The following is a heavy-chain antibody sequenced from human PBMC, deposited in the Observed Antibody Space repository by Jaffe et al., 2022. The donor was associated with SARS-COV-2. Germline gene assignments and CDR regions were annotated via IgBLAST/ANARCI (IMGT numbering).Heavy chain of an antibody. D-gene: IGHD1-7*01. CDR3: TARTGTYIS. V-gene: IGHV5-51*01. Sequence: EVQLVQSGAEVKKPGESLKISCKGSGYSFTNHWIGWVRQMPGKGLEWMGIIYPSDSDTRYSPSFQGQVTISADMSITTAYLQWSSLRASDTAVYYCTARTGTYISWGQGALVTVSS. CDR1: GYSFTNHW. CDR2: IYPSDSDT. J-gene: IGHJ5*02.